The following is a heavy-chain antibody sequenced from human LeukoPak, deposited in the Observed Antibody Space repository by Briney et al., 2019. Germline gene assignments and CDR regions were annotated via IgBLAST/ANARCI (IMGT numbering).Heavy chain of an antibody. D-gene: IGHD3-22*01. CDR3: ALTRGLVITEYYFDY. CDR1: GFTVSSNY. CDR2: IYSGGST. Sequence: GGSLRLSCAASGFTVSSNYMSWVRQAPGKGLEWVSVIYSGGSTYYADSVKGRFTISRDNSKNTLYLQMNSLRAEDTAVYYCALTRGLVITEYYFDYWGQGTLVTVSS. J-gene: IGHJ4*02. V-gene: IGHV3-66*02.